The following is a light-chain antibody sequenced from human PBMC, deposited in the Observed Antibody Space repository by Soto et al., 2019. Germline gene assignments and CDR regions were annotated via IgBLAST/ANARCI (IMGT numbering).Light chain of an antibody. Sequence: AIRMTQSPSSLSASTGDRVTITCRASQGIGVYLAWYQVKPGKAPKLLMFAASTLQRGVPSRFSGSGSGTDFTLTISYLQSEDFATYYCQQYYAYPRTFGQGTKVDIK. J-gene: IGKJ1*01. CDR3: QQYYAYPRT. V-gene: IGKV1-8*01. CDR2: AAS. CDR1: QGIGVY.